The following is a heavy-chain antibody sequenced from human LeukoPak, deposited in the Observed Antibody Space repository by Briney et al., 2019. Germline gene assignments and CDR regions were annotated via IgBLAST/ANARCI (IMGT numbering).Heavy chain of an antibody. CDR1: GGSISSYY. J-gene: IGHJ5*02. Sequence: SETLSLTCTVFGGSISSYYWSWIRQPPGKGLEWIGYIYYSGSTNYNPSLKSRVTISVDTSKNQFSLKLSSVTAADTAVYYCARGLEYYYDSSGYPLRWFDPWGQGTLVTVSS. CDR2: IYYSGST. D-gene: IGHD3-22*01. CDR3: ARGLEYYYDSSGYPLRWFDP. V-gene: IGHV4-59*01.